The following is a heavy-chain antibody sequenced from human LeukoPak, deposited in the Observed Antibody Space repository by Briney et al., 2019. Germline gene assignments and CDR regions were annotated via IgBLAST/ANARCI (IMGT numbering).Heavy chain of an antibody. D-gene: IGHD2-2*01. CDR2: IWYDGSIK. J-gene: IGHJ2*01. V-gene: IGHV3-33*01. CDR3: ARDRSTRYFDL. Sequence: GGSLRLSCAASGFTFRNFGMHWVRQAPGKGLEWVAIIWYDGSIKYFTDSVKGRFTISRDNSKSTLYLQMNSLRSEDTAVYYCARDRSTRYFDLWGHGTLVTVSS. CDR1: GFTFRNFG.